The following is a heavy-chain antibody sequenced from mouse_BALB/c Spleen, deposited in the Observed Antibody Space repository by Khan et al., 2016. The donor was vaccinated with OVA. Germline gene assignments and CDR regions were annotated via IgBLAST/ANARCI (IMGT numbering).Heavy chain of an antibody. CDR2: ISGDTSTI. CDR1: GLTFSNYG. D-gene: IGHD1-1*01. CDR3: ATSYFYGYYFDY. J-gene: IGHJ2*01. V-gene: IGHV5-17*02. Sequence: EVELVESGGGLVQPGGSRKLSCAASGLTFSNYGMHWVRQAPEKGLEWVAFISGDTSTIYYADTVKGRFTISRDNPKNTLFLQMTSLMSEDTARYYCATSYFYGYYFDYWGPGTTLTVSS.